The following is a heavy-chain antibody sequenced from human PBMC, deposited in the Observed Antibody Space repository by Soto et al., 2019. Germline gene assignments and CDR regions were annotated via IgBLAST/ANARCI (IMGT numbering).Heavy chain of an antibody. J-gene: IGHJ5*02. CDR3: ARVGCSSTSCPFDP. CDR1: GGTFSSYT. Sequence: VASVKVSCKASGGTFSSYTISWVRQAPGQGLEWMGRIIPILGIANYAQKFQGRVTVTADKSTSTAYMELSSLRSEDTAVYYCARVGCSSTSCPFDPWGQGTLVTSPQ. D-gene: IGHD2-2*01. V-gene: IGHV1-69*02. CDR2: IIPILGIA.